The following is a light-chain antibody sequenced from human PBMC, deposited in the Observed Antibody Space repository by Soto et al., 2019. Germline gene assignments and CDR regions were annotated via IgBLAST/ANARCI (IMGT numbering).Light chain of an antibody. J-gene: IGKJ1*01. V-gene: IGKV3-11*01. CDR3: HQRQSWPRT. CDR1: QYINTR. CDR2: QTS. Sequence: EIVLTQSPATLSSFPGDRVTLSCRASQYINTRLAWYQHRPGQAPRLLIYQTSIRAAGIPARFSASGSGTDLTLTISDVQPEDFALYYCHQRQSWPRTFGQGTKVDNK.